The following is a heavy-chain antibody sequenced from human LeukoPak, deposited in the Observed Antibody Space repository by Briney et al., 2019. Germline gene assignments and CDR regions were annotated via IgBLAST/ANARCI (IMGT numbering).Heavy chain of an antibody. CDR3: APIHGSGTSGMDV. J-gene: IGHJ6*02. Sequence: PGGSLRLSCAASGFTFSSYNMYWVRQAPGKGLEWVSYISSSNSTIYYADSVKGRFTISRDNAKNSLYLQMNSLRDEDTAVYYCAPIHGSGTSGMDVWGQGTTVTVSS. CDR1: GFTFSSYN. V-gene: IGHV3-48*02. CDR2: ISSSNSTI. D-gene: IGHD3-10*01.